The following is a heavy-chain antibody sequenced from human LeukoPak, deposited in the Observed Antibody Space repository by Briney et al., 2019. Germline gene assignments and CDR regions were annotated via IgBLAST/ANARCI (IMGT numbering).Heavy chain of an antibody. CDR2: IYYSGST. CDR1: GGSISSSSYY. J-gene: IGHJ3*02. D-gene: IGHD3-22*01. V-gene: IGHV4-39*07. Sequence: SETLPLTCTVSGGSISSSSYYWGWIRQPPGKGLEWIGSIYYSGSTYYNPSLKSRVTISVDTSKNQFSLKLSSVTAADTAVYYCARDRETYYYDSSGHRAFDIWGQGTMVTVSS. CDR3: ARDRETYYYDSSGHRAFDI.